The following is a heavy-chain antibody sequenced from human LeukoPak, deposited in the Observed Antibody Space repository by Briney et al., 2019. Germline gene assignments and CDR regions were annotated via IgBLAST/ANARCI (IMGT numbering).Heavy chain of an antibody. CDR1: GGSISSSYW. V-gene: IGHV4-4*02. CDR2: IYHSGST. J-gene: IGHJ4*02. Sequence: SETLSLTCGVSGGSISSSYWWSWVRQPPGKGLEWIGEIYHSGSTNYNPSLKSRVTISMDKSKNQFSLNLSSVTAADTAVYYCARGTLYSGWSYYFDYWGQGSQVTVSS. CDR3: ARGTLYSGWSYYFDY. D-gene: IGHD6-19*01.